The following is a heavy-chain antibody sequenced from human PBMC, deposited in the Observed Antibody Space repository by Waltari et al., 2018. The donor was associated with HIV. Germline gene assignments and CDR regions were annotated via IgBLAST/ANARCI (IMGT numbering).Heavy chain of an antibody. V-gene: IGHV1-18*01. D-gene: IGHD3-16*02. Sequence: QIRLFQSDHVVRKPGASVTISCTTSGYPFIKYHVTWVRQSLGQRLDWMGGITRYTANTNYTRESQGRVTLTTDAAAATAYLELRDLRPDDTAMYFCTRGNIWGSYRYFDYWGPGTLVTVS. CDR3: TRGNIWGSYRYFDY. J-gene: IGHJ4*02. CDR2: ITRYTANT. CDR1: GYPFIKYH.